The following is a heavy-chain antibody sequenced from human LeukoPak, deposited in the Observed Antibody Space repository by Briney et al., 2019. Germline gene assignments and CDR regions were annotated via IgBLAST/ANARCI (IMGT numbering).Heavy chain of an antibody. CDR1: GYTFTGYY. Sequence: ASVKVSCKASGYTFTGYYMHWVRQAPGQRLEWMGWINPNSGGTNYAQKFQGWVTMTRDTSISTAYMELSRLRSDDTAVYYCARETYYYGSGSSGGMDVWGQGTTVTVSS. D-gene: IGHD3-10*01. J-gene: IGHJ6*02. CDR2: INPNSGGT. CDR3: ARETYYYGSGSSGGMDV. V-gene: IGHV1-2*04.